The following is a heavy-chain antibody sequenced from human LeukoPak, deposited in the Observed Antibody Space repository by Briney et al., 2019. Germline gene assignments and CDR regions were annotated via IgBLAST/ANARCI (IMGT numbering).Heavy chain of an antibody. J-gene: IGHJ4*02. V-gene: IGHV3-7*01. CDR2: IKPSGSEK. CDR3: ARDLTGGVDY. D-gene: IGHD2-8*02. Sequence: GGSLRLSCEGSGFTFSNYWMTWVRQAPEKGLEWVANIKPSGSEKHYADSVEGRFTISRDNAKNSLYLQMNSLRAEDTAVYYCARDLTGGVDYWGQGTLVTVSS. CDR1: GFTFSNYW.